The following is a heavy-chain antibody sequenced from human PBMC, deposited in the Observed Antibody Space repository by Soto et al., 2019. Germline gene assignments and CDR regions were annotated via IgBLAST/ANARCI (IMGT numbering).Heavy chain of an antibody. D-gene: IGHD3-10*01. Sequence: SETLSLTCAVSGGSISSSNWWSWVRQPPGKGLEWIGEIYHSGSTNYNPSLKSRVTISVDKSKNQFSLKLSSVTAADTAVYYCASDWSRVVRGVIIRWFDPWGQGTLVTVSS. CDR3: ASDWSRVVRGVIIRWFDP. J-gene: IGHJ5*02. CDR1: GGSISSSNW. V-gene: IGHV4-4*02. CDR2: IYHSGST.